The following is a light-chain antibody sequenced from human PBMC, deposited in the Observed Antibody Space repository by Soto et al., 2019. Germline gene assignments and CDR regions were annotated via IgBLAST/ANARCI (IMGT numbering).Light chain of an antibody. Sequence: QSVLTQPASVSGSPGQSITISCPGTSSEIGGYKYVSWYQHHPGKAPKLMIYDVSNRPSGVSNRFSGSKSGKTASLTISGLQPEDEADYYCCSYTTSNTRQIVFVTVTKVTVL. CDR1: SSEIGGYKY. CDR3: CSYTTSNTRQIV. CDR2: DVS. V-gene: IGLV2-14*03. J-gene: IGLJ1*01.